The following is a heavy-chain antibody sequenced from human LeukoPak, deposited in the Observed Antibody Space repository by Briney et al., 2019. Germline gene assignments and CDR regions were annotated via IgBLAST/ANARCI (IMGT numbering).Heavy chain of an antibody. Sequence: PSETLSLTCAVSGGSISTYYWTWIRQPPGKGLEWIGYVDYSGSTNSNPSLKSRVTLSVDSSRNQFSLKLSSVTAADTAVYYCARVGSYCFDLWGRGTLVTVSS. V-gene: IGHV4-59*01. D-gene: IGHD1-26*01. CDR2: VDYSGST. CDR1: GGSISTYY. CDR3: ARVGSYCFDL. J-gene: IGHJ2*01.